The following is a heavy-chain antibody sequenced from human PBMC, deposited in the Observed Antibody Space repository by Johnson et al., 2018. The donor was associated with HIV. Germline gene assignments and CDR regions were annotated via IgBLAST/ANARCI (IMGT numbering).Heavy chain of an antibody. CDR2: IRSKAYGGTT. J-gene: IGHJ3*02. CDR1: GFTFSDYY. CDR3: ARELTYDYGSGSYPSGLDAFDI. D-gene: IGHD3-10*01. Sequence: VQLVESGGGLVKPGGSLRLSCAASGFTFSDYYMSWFRQAPGKGLEWVGFIRSKAYGGTTEYAASVKGRFTISRDNAQDSLYLQMNSLRAEDTALYYCARELTYDYGSGSYPSGLDAFDIWGQGTMVTVSS. V-gene: IGHV3-71*04.